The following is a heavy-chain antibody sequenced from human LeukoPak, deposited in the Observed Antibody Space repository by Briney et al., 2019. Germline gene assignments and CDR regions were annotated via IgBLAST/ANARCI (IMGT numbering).Heavy chain of an antibody. J-gene: IGHJ6*03. CDR2: INHSGST. D-gene: IGHD4-11*01. CDR3: ARAGGYSNYYYYYYYMDV. Sequence: SETLSLTCAVYGGSFSGYYWSWIRQPPGKGLEWIGEINHSGSTNYNPSLKSRVTISVDTSKNQFSLKLSSVTAADTAVYYCARAGGYSNYYYYYYYMDVWGKGTTVTVSS. V-gene: IGHV4-34*01. CDR1: GGSFSGYY.